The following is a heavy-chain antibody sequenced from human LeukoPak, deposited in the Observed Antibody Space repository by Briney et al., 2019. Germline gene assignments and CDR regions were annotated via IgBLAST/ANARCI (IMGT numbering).Heavy chain of an antibody. V-gene: IGHV4-34*01. CDR2: INHSGST. CDR3: ARLAPGYFDY. Sequence: SETPSLTCAVYGGSFSGYYWSWIRQPPGKGLEWIGEINHSGSTNYNPSLKSRVTISVDTSKNQFSLKLSSVTAADTAVYYCARLAPGYFDYWGQGTLVTVSS. J-gene: IGHJ4*02. CDR1: GGSFSGYY.